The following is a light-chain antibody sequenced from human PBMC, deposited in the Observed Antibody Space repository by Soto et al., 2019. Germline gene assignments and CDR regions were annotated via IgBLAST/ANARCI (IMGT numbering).Light chain of an antibody. CDR1: TSDVGIYNL. Sequence: QSALTQPASVSGSPGQSITISCSGTTSDVGIYNLVSWYQQHPGKAPKLVIYEVDKRPSGVSDRFSGSRSGNTASLTISGLQSEDEADYYCSSYAGSRWGFGGGTKLTVL. CDR2: EVD. J-gene: IGLJ3*02. CDR3: SSYAGSRWG. V-gene: IGLV2-23*02.